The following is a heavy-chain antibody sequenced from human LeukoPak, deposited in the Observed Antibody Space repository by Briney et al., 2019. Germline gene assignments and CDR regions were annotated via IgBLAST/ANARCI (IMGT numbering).Heavy chain of an antibody. Sequence: GGSLRLSCAASGFTFSSYGMHWVRQAPGKGLEWVAFIRYDGSNKYYADSVRGRFTISRDNSKNTLYLQMNSLRAEDTAVYYCAKDSELRYFDWLLGSLDYWGQGTLVTVSS. D-gene: IGHD3-9*01. J-gene: IGHJ4*02. CDR2: IRYDGSNK. CDR3: AKDSELRYFDWLLGSLDY. CDR1: GFTFSSYG. V-gene: IGHV3-30*02.